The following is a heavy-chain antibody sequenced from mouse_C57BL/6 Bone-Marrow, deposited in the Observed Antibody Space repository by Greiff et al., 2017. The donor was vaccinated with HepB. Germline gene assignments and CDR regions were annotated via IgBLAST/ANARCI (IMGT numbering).Heavy chain of an antibody. D-gene: IGHD1-1*01. CDR3: ASYYGSSPFAY. CDR1: GYTFTDYN. J-gene: IGHJ3*01. Sequence: EVQLQQSGPELVKPGASVKMSCKASGYTFTDYNMHWVKQSHGKSLEWIGYINPNNGGTSYNQKFKGKATLTVNKSSSTAYMELRSLTSEDSAVYYCASYYGSSPFAYWGQGTLVTVSA. V-gene: IGHV1-22*01. CDR2: INPNNGGT.